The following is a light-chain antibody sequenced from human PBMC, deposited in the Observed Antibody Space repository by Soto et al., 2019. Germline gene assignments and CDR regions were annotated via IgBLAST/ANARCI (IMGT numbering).Light chain of an antibody. J-gene: IGKJ4*01. V-gene: IGKV1-39*01. CDR1: QTISSY. CDR3: QKSYSTPLA. CDR2: AAS. Sequence: DIQMTQSPSSLSASIGDRVTITCRASQTISSYLNWYQQKPGKAPKLLIYAASSLQSGVPSRFSGSGSGTDFTLTISSLQPEDFETSYCQKSYSTPLAFGGGSKVDI.